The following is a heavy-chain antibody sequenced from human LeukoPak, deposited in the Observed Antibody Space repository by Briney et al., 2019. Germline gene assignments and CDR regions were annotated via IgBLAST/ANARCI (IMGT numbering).Heavy chain of an antibody. V-gene: IGHV3-20*04. CDR1: GFTFDDYG. CDR3: TRDASGDTSSGPRMDV. Sequence: GGSLRLSCAASGFTFDDYGMSWVRQAPGKGLEWVSGINWNGGSTGYADSVKGRFTISRDNAKNSLYLQMTSLRAEDTAVYYCTRDASGDTSSGPRMDVWGQGTTVTVS. J-gene: IGHJ6*02. CDR2: INWNGGST. D-gene: IGHD1-26*01.